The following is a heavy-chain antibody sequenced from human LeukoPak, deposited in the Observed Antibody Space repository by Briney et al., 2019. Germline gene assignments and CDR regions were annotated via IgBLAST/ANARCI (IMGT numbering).Heavy chain of an antibody. J-gene: IGHJ5*02. CDR1: GFTFSSYG. Sequence: GRSLRLSCAASGFTFSSYGMHWVRQAPGKGLEWVSVVSGTGGRTYYADSVKGRFTISRDNSKNTLYLQTNSLRAEDTALYYCVKASSSSPQYNWFDAWGQGTLVTVSS. CDR3: VKASSSSPQYNWFDA. D-gene: IGHD6-6*01. CDR2: VSGTGGRT. V-gene: IGHV3-23*01.